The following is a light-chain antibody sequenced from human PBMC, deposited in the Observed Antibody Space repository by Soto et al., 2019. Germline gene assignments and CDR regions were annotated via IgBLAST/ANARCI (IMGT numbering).Light chain of an antibody. J-gene: IGKJ1*01. CDR2: GAS. V-gene: IGKV3-15*01. Sequence: EIVMTQSPATLSVSPGERATLSCRASQSVSSNLAWYQQKPGQAPRLLIYGASTRATGIPARFSGSGSGTEFTITISSRQSEDFAVYYCQQYNNWPPWTFGQGTKVEIQ. CDR1: QSVSSN. CDR3: QQYNNWPPWT.